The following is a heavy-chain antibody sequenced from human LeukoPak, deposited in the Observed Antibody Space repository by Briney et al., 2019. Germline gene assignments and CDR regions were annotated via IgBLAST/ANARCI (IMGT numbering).Heavy chain of an antibody. CDR1: GYTFKSYG. V-gene: IGHV1-18*01. Sequence: ASVKVSCKASGYTFKSYGITWVRQAPGQGLEWMGWISAYNGNTNYAQKLQGRVTMTTDTSTSTAYMELRSLRSDDTATYYCAKHRYSGYGALFDYWGQGTLVTVSS. CDR3: AKHRYSGYGALFDY. D-gene: IGHD5-12*01. J-gene: IGHJ4*02. CDR2: ISAYNGNT.